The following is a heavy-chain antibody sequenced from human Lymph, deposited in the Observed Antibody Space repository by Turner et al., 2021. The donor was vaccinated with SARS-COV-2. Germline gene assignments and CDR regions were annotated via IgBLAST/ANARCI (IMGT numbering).Heavy chain of an antibody. J-gene: IGHJ4*02. V-gene: IGHV3-23*01. D-gene: IGHD1-1*01. CDR3: AKDPNWYVLSAVDY. CDR1: GFTISSYA. Sequence: EVQLLEAGGVLVQPGGSLRRSSAASGFTISSYALSCVRPATRKGLEWVSTIRSSGGSTYYAVSVKGRFTISRDNSKNTLYLQMNSLRDEDTAIYYCAKDPNWYVLSAVDYWGQGTLVTVSS. CDR2: IRSSGGST.